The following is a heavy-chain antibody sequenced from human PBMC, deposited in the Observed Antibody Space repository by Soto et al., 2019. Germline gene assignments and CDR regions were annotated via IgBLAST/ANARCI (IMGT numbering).Heavy chain of an antibody. J-gene: IGHJ5*02. D-gene: IGHD3-10*01. CDR1: GFTFSSYA. CDR3: AKDQSGQMVRGNWFDP. V-gene: IGHV3-23*01. CDR2: ISGSGGST. Sequence: EVQLLESGGGLVQPGGSLRLSCAASGFTFSSYAMSWVRQAPGKGLEWVSAISGSGGSTYYADSVKGRFTISRDNSKNALYLQMNSLRAEDTAVYYCAKDQSGQMVRGNWFDPWGQGTLVTVSS.